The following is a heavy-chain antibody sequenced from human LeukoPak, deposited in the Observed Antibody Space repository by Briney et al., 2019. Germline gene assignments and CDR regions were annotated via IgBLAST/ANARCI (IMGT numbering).Heavy chain of an antibody. V-gene: IGHV1-2*06. D-gene: IGHD2-8*01. CDR1: GYTFTGYY. CDR3: ARGPYCTNGVCSDNWFDP. Sequence: ASVKVSCKASGYTFTGYYMHWVRQAPGQGLEWMGRINPNSGGTNYAQKFQGRVTMTRDTSISTAYMELSRLRSDDTAVYCCARGPYCTNGVCSDNWFDPWGQGTLVTVSS. J-gene: IGHJ5*02. CDR2: INPNSGGT.